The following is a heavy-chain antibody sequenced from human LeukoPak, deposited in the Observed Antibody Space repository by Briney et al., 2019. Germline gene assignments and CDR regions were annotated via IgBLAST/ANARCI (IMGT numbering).Heavy chain of an antibody. CDR1: GGSISSSSYY. CDR3: ARVVTGGDYVDY. Sequence: PSETLSLTCTVSGGSISSSSYYWSWIRQPPGKGLEWIGYIYYSGSTYYNPSLKSRVTISVDTSKNQFSLKLSSVTAANTAVYYCARVVTGGDYVDYWGQGTLVTVSS. J-gene: IGHJ4*02. CDR2: IYYSGST. V-gene: IGHV4-30-4*01. D-gene: IGHD2-8*02.